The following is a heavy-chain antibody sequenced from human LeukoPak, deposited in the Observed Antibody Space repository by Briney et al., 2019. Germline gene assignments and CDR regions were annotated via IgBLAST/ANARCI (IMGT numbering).Heavy chain of an antibody. V-gene: IGHV1-69*04. J-gene: IGHJ4*02. CDR1: GGTFSSYA. CDR3: AREVVDGYKTRPPDY. D-gene: IGHD5-24*01. Sequence: ASVKVSCKASGGTFSSYAISWVRQAPGQGLGWMGRIIPIFGIANYAQKFQGRVTITADKSTSTAYMELSSLKSEDTAVYYCAREVVDGYKTRPPDYWGQGTLVTVSS. CDR2: IIPIFGIA.